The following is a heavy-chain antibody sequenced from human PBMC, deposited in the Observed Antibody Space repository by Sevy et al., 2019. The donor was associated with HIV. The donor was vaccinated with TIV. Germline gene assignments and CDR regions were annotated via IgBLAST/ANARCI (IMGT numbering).Heavy chain of an antibody. CDR2: ISGSGSPI. CDR3: AREKRQDYYYYGMDV. J-gene: IGHJ6*02. Sequence: GGSLRLSCVGFGFTSSDYYMSWIRQAPGKGLEWVSYISGSGSPIDYADSVKGRFTISRDNAKNSLYLKMNSLRAEDTAVYYCAREKRQDYYYYGMDVWGQGTTVTVSS. D-gene: IGHD1-1*01. V-gene: IGHV3-11*01. CDR1: GFTSSDYY.